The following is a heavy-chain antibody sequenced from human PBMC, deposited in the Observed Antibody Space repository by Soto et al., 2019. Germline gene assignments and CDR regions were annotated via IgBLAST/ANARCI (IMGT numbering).Heavy chain of an antibody. Sequence: NPSETLSLTCTVSGGSISSGDYYWSWVRQPPGKGLEWIGYIYYSGSTYYNPSLKSRVTISVDTSKNQFSLKLSSVTAADTAVYYCARREISSFDYWGQGTLVTVSS. D-gene: IGHD1-26*01. J-gene: IGHJ4*02. V-gene: IGHV4-30-4*01. CDR2: IYYSGST. CDR3: ARREISSFDY. CDR1: GGSISSGDYY.